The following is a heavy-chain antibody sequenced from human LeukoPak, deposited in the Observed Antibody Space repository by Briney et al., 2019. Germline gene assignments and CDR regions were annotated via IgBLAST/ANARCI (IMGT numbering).Heavy chain of an antibody. CDR2: ISAYNCNT. D-gene: IGHD2-2*01. J-gene: IGHJ6*02. CDR3: ARARVSHCSSTSCPYYYYYYGMDA. Sequence: ASVKVSSKASGYTFTSYGISWVRQAPGQGLEWMGWISAYNCNTNYAQKLQGRVTMTTDTSTSTAYMELRSLRSDDTAVYYCARARVSHCSSTSCPYYYYYYGMDAWGQGTTVTVSS. CDR1: GYTFTSYG. V-gene: IGHV1-18*01.